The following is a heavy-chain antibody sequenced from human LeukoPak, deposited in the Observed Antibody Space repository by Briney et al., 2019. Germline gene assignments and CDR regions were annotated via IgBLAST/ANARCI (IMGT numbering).Heavy chain of an antibody. CDR3: ASGGNYDY. CDR2: ISSSSSYI. D-gene: IGHD1-7*01. Sequence: GGSLRLSCAASGFTFSSYSMNWVRQAPGKGLEWVSSISSSSSYIYYADSLKGRFTISRDNAKNSLFLQVNSLRAEDTAVYYCASGGNYDYWGQGTLVTVSS. V-gene: IGHV3-21*01. J-gene: IGHJ4*02. CDR1: GFTFSSYS.